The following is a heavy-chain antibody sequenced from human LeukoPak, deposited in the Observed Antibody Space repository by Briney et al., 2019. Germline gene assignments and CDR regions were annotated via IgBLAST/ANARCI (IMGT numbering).Heavy chain of an antibody. CDR3: ARHGGLAVIGPLGGLDN. Sequence: GESLRISCRASGYKFTNNWIAWVRHMPGKGLEWIGLIYPDDSDVKYNPSFRGQVSMSVDKSISTAYLQWVSLKASGTAIYYCARHGGLAVIGPLGGLDNWGQGTLVTVSS. CDR1: GYKFTNNW. J-gene: IGHJ4*02. D-gene: IGHD6-19*01. V-gene: IGHV5-51*01. CDR2: IYPDDSDV.